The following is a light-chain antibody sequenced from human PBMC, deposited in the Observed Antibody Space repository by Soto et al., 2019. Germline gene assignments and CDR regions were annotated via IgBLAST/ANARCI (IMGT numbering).Light chain of an antibody. Sequence: QSVLTQPPSASGTPGQRVTISCSGSSSNIGPNYVNWYQQVPGTAPRLLIYGSYRRPSGVPDRFSGSKSGTSASLAISGLRSEDEADYYCAAWDDSLSGWVFGGGTQLTVL. J-gene: IGLJ3*02. CDR3: AAWDDSLSGWV. CDR2: GSY. V-gene: IGLV1-47*01. CDR1: SSNIGPNY.